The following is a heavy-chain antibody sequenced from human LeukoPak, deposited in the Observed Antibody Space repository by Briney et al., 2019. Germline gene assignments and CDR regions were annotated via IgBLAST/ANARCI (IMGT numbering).Heavy chain of an antibody. Sequence: GGSLRLSCAASGFTFSSYAMSWVRQAPGKGLEWVSGISGSGGSTYYADSVKGRFTISRDNSKNTLYLQIHSLRAEDTAIYYCAKDLFFISRSYFDYWGQGTLVTVSS. J-gene: IGHJ4*02. CDR3: AKDLFFISRSYFDY. CDR2: ISGSGGST. D-gene: IGHD3-10*01. V-gene: IGHV3-23*01. CDR1: GFTFSSYA.